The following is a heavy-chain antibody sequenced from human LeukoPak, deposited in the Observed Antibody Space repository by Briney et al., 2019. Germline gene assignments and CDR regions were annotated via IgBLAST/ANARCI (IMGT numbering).Heavy chain of an antibody. CDR2: ISSSGSTI. J-gene: IGHJ6*04. D-gene: IGHD3-10*02. CDR1: GFTFSSYT. Sequence: GGSLRLSCAASGFTFSSYTINWVRQAPGKGLEWVSYISSSGSTIYYADSVKGRFTISRDNAKNSLYLQMNSLRAEATAVYYCAELGITMIGGVWGKGTTVTISS. V-gene: IGHV3-48*04. CDR3: AELGITMIGGV.